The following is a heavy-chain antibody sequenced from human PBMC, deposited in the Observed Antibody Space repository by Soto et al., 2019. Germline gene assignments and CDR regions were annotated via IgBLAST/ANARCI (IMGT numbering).Heavy chain of an antibody. V-gene: IGHV2-5*02. CDR3: AHRRLWISGRDDFNEAEHFQH. CDR1: GFSLSTSGVG. J-gene: IGHJ1*01. D-gene: IGHD2-21*01. CDR2: IYWDDDK. Sequence: QITLKESGPTLVKPTQTLTLTCTFSGFSLSTSGVGVGWIRQPPGKALEWLALIYWDDDKRYSPSLKGRLTFTKDTYENKVVLTMTNMDPVSTATYYSAHRRLWISGRDDFNEAEHFQHWGQGTLFTVAS.